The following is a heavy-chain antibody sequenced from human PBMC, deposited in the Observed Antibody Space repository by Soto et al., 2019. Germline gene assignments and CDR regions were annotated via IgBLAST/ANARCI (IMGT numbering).Heavy chain of an antibody. V-gene: IGHV1-3*01. CDR3: ARSPFDCGGDCYYSYYGMDV. J-gene: IGHJ6*02. Sequence: ASVKVSCKASGYTFTSYAMHWVRQAPGQRLEWMGWINAGNGNTKYSQKFQGRVTITRDTSASTAYMELSSLRSEDTAVYYCARSPFDCGGDCYYSYYGMDVWGQGTTVTISS. CDR1: GYTFTSYA. D-gene: IGHD2-21*02. CDR2: INAGNGNT.